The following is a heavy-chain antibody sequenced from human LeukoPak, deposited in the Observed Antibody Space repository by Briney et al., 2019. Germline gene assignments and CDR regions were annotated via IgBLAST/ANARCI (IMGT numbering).Heavy chain of an antibody. CDR3: ARASLKPDY. Sequence: SETLSLTCAVYGGSFSGYYWSWIRQPPGKGLEWIGEINHSGSTNYNPSLKSRVSISVDTSKNQFSLKLSSVTAADTAVYYCARASLKPDYWGQGTLVTVSS. V-gene: IGHV4-34*01. CDR1: GGSFSGYY. J-gene: IGHJ4*02. CDR2: INHSGST.